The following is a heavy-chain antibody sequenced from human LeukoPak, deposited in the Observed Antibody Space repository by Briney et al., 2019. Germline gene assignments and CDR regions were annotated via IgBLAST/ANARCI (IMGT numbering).Heavy chain of an antibody. Sequence: GGSLRLSCTASGFAFDEHGMSSVRQVPGKGLEWVSGINWSGGSTGYADPLRGRFTISRDNAKNSLYLQMDSLRAEDTALYYCARAPITSPFYFDYWGKGTLVTVSS. CDR3: ARAPITSPFYFDY. J-gene: IGHJ4*02. V-gene: IGHV3-20*04. D-gene: IGHD2-2*01. CDR1: GFAFDEHG. CDR2: INWSGGST.